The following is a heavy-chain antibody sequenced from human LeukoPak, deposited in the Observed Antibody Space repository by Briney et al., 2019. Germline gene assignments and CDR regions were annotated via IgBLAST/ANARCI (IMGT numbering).Heavy chain of an antibody. V-gene: IGHV3-74*01. D-gene: IGHD3-9*01. CDR1: GFTSSSYW. CDR2: INTDGSST. J-gene: IGHJ4*02. Sequence: GGSLRLSCAASGFTSSSYWMHWVRQAPGEGLVWVSRINTDGSSTTYADSVKGRFTISRDNAKNTVYLQMNSLRAEDTAVYYCARGGGYDILTGYYSHFDYWGQGTLVTVSS. CDR3: ARGGGYDILTGYYSHFDY.